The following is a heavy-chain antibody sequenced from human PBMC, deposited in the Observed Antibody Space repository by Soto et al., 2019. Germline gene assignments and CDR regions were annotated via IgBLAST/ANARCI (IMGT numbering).Heavy chain of an antibody. V-gene: IGHV1-69*12. CDR2: IIPIFGTT. CDR3: XRVVTVVKSXHYWYFDL. D-gene: IGHD2-15*01. CDR1: GGTFSSYA. Sequence: QVQLVQSGAEVKKPGSSVKVSCKASGGTFSSYAISWVRQAXXXXXXXXXGIIPIFGTTNYAQKFQGRVTITADESTSXXXXELXSXXXXXXXXXXXXRVVTVVKSXHYWYFDLWGRGTLVTVSS. J-gene: IGHJ2*01.